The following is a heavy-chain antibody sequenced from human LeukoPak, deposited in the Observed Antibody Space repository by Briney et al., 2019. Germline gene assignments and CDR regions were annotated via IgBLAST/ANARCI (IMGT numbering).Heavy chain of an antibody. J-gene: IGHJ4*02. Sequence: PGGSLRLSCAASGFTFSSYAMSWVRQAPGKGLEWVSFITADAGSTYYADSVKGRFSISRDNSKNSLYLQMNSLKTEDTAFYYCAMDKDDTGYVCWGQGTLVTVSS. CDR1: GFTFSSYA. V-gene: IGHV3-43*02. D-gene: IGHD3-9*01. CDR2: ITADAGST. CDR3: AMDKDDTGYVC.